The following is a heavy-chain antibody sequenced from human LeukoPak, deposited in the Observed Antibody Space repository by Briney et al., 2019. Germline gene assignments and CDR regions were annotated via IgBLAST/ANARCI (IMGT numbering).Heavy chain of an antibody. CDR1: GYTFTSYD. V-gene: IGHV1-8*03. CDR3: ARGSCSSTSCYDY. Sequence: GASVKVSCKASGYTFTSYDINWVRQATGQGLEWMGWMNPNSGNTGYAQKFQGRVTITRNTSISTAYMELSSLRSEDTAVYHCARGSCSSTSCYDYWGQGTLVTVSS. CDR2: MNPNSGNT. D-gene: IGHD2-2*01. J-gene: IGHJ4*02.